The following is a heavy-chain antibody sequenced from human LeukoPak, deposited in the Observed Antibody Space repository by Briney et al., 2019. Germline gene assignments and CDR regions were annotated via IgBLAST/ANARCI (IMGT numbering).Heavy chain of an antibody. D-gene: IGHD3-22*01. CDR2: IIPIFGTA. CDR3: ARDYYYDTSGHRSGYFDL. CDR1: GGTFSSYA. V-gene: IGHV1-69*05. J-gene: IGHJ2*01. Sequence: GASVTVSCKASGGTFSSYAISWVRQAPGQGLEWMGGIIPIFGTANYAQKFQGRVTMTRDTSITTAYMELSSLRSEDTAVYYCARDYYYDTSGHRSGYFDLWGRGTLVTVSS.